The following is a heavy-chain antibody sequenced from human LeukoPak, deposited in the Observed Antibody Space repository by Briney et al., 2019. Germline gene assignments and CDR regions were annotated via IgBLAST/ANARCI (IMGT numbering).Heavy chain of an antibody. Sequence: ASVKVSCKASGYTFTGYYIHWVRQAPGQGLEWMGWINPNSGGTNFAQKFQGRVTMTRDTSISTAYMELSRLTSDDTAVYYCARGTNWYDAWGQGTLVTVSS. J-gene: IGHJ5*02. V-gene: IGHV1-2*02. CDR3: ARGTNWYDA. CDR1: GYTFTGYY. CDR2: INPNSGGT.